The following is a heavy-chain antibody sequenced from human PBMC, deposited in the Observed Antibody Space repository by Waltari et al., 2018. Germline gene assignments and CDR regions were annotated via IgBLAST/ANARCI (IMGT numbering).Heavy chain of an antibody. CDR2: INSDGSTT. D-gene: IGHD4-17*01. V-gene: IGHV3-74*01. Sequence: EVQLVESGGGLVQPGGSLRLSCAASGFTFSSYWMHWVRQGPGKGLVWVSRINSDGSTTNYADSLKGRFTISRDNAKNTLYLQMNSLSAEDTAVYYCARGLRGYYGMDVWGQGTTVTVSS. CDR1: GFTFSSYW. J-gene: IGHJ6*02. CDR3: ARGLRGYYGMDV.